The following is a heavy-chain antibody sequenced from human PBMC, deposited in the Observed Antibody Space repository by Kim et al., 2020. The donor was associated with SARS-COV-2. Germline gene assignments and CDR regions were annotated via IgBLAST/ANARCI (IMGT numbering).Heavy chain of an antibody. D-gene: IGHD5-12*01. V-gene: IGHV5-51*01. Sequence: GESLKISCKGSGYSFTSYWIGWVRQMPGKGLEWMGIIYPGDSDTRYSPSFQGHVTISADKSISTAYLQWSSLKASDTAMYYCARFFLGYSGYDYGMDVWGQGTTVTVSS. CDR2: IYPGDSDT. CDR3: ARFFLGYSGYDYGMDV. J-gene: IGHJ6*02. CDR1: GYSFTSYW.